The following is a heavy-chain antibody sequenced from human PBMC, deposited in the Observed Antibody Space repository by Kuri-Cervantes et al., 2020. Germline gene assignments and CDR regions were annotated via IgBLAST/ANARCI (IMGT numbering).Heavy chain of an antibody. CDR3: ARGIVGAIFLLGRGGPKFDY. CDR1: GGSFSGYY. CDR2: INHSGST. J-gene: IGHJ4*02. V-gene: IGHV4-34*01. Sequence: SETLSLTCAVYGGSFSGYYWSWIRQPPGKGLEWIGEINHSGSTNYNPSLKSRVTISVDTSKNQFSLKLSSVTAADTAVYYCARGIVGAIFLLGRGGPKFDYWGQGTLVTVFS. D-gene: IGHD1-26*01.